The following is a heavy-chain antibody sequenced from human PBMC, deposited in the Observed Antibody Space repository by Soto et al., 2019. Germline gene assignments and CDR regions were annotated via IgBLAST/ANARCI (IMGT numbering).Heavy chain of an antibody. Sequence: GGSLRLSCAASGFTFSDYYMSWIRQAPGKGLEWVSYISSSGGAIYSADSVKGRFTISRDNAKNSLYLQMNSLRAEDTAVYYCARDYSSSDSYYYYMDVWGKGTTVTVSS. CDR2: ISSSGGAI. CDR1: GFTFSDYY. V-gene: IGHV3-11*01. J-gene: IGHJ6*03. D-gene: IGHD6-6*01. CDR3: ARDYSSSDSYYYYMDV.